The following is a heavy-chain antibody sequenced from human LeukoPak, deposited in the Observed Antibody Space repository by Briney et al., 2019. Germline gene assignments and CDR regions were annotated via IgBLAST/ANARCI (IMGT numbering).Heavy chain of an antibody. J-gene: IGHJ3*02. V-gene: IGHV1-2*06. Sequence: ASVKVSCKASGYTFTGYYMHWVRQAPGQGLEWMGRINPNSGGTNYAQKFQGRVTMTRDTSISTAYMELSRLRSDDTAVYYCARGNYDILTGPRRTDAFDIWGQGTMVTVSS. D-gene: IGHD3-9*01. CDR2: INPNSGGT. CDR1: GYTFTGYY. CDR3: ARGNYDILTGPRRTDAFDI.